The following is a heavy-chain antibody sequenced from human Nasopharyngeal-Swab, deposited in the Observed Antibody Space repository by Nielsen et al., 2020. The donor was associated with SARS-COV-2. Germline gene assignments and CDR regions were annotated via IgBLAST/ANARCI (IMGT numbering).Heavy chain of an antibody. CDR3: AHGGYWKAFDV. V-gene: IGHV2-5*02. D-gene: IGHD3-10*01. CDR2: IYWDDDK. CDR1: GFSLTSSGEG. Sequence: SGPTLVKPTQTLTLTCTFSGFSLTSSGEGVGWIRQPPGQALEWLGLIYWDDDKRYNPSLESRLSFKMDTSKNQVVLTLTNVDPVDTATYFCAHGGYWKAFDVWGQGTLVTVSS. J-gene: IGHJ3*01.